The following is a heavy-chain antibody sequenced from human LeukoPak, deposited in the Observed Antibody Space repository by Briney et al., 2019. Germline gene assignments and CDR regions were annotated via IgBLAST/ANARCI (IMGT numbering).Heavy chain of an antibody. Sequence: GGSLRLSCAASGFPFSSYAMSWVRQAPGEGLEWVSVISGSGGRTYYADSVKGRFTISRDNSKDTLYLQMNSLRAEDTAVYFCAKDRTSWYYPFDSWGQGTLVTVSS. D-gene: IGHD6-13*01. CDR1: GFPFSSYA. J-gene: IGHJ4*02. CDR2: ISGSGGRT. V-gene: IGHV3-23*01. CDR3: AKDRTSWYYPFDS.